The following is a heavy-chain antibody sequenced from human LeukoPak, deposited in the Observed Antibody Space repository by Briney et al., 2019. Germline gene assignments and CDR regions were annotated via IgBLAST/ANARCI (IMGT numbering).Heavy chain of an antibody. J-gene: IGHJ4*02. Sequence: SETLSLTCTVSGGSISSSSYYWGWIRQPPGKGLEWIGSIYYSGSTYYNPSLKSRVTISVDTSKNQFSLKLSSVTAADTAVYYCARGPLYDSSGYYFVYFDYWGQGTLVTVSS. D-gene: IGHD3-22*01. CDR1: GGSISSSSYY. CDR2: IYYSGST. V-gene: IGHV4-39*01. CDR3: ARGPLYDSSGYYFVYFDY.